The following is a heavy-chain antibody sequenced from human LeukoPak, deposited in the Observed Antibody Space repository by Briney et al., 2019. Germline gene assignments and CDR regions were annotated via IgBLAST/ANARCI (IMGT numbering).Heavy chain of an antibody. D-gene: IGHD3-22*01. CDR3: ARDSPTGGSGCPSRKINYPYYFDY. Sequence: ASVKVSCKASGYTFINFGISWVRQAPGQGLEWVGWISPHSHDTDYAQKVQGRVTMTTDISTNTVYMELRSLRSDDTAVYYCARDSPTGGSGCPSRKINYPYYFDYWGQGTLVTVSS. V-gene: IGHV1-18*01. CDR2: ISPHSHDT. CDR1: GYTFINFG. J-gene: IGHJ4*02.